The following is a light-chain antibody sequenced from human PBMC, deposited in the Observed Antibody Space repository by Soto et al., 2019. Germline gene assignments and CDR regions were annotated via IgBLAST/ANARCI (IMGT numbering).Light chain of an antibody. CDR1: QTVGGSY. J-gene: IGKJ1*01. CDR2: GAS. Sequence: EIVLTQSPDTLSLSPGDRATVSCRASQTVGGSYVAWYQHRPGQAPKLLMYGASTRATGIPDRFSGSASGTEFTLTIDSLAPEAFGLYYCQQYGRSPWTFGQGTRVEI. CDR3: QQYGRSPWT. V-gene: IGKV3-20*01.